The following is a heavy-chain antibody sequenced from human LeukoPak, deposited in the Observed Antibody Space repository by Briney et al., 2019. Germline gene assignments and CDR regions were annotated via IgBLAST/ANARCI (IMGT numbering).Heavy chain of an antibody. D-gene: IGHD5-24*01. CDR1: GYTFTSYA. CDR3: ARDPEMATTYDAFDI. V-gene: IGHV1-69*13. CDR2: IIPIFGTA. J-gene: IGHJ3*02. Sequence: ASVKVSCKASGYTFTSYAISWVRQAPGQGLEWMGGIIPIFGTANYAQKFQGRVTITADESTSTAYMELSSLRSEDTAVYYCARDPEMATTYDAFDIWGQGTMVTVSS.